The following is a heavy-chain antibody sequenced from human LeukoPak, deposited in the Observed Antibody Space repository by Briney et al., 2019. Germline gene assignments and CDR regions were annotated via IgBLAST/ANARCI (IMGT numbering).Heavy chain of an antibody. J-gene: IGHJ4*02. CDR3: TRGSSRTGYNC. CDR1: GFTLGSYA. Sequence: PGGSLRLSCAASGFTLGSYAMTCVRQAPGKGVEWVSAIASGGSTYYADSVKGRFTISRDNSKNTLYLQMNSLRVEDTAVYYCTRGSSRTGYNCWGQGVLVTVSS. D-gene: IGHD3/OR15-3a*01. V-gene: IGHV3-23*01. CDR2: IASGGST.